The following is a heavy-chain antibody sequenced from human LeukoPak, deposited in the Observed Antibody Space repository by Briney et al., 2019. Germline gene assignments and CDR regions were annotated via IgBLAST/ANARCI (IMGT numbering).Heavy chain of an antibody. CDR3: AKSIVGVPWACALDI. J-gene: IGHJ3*02. CDR2: IRGSGGST. Sequence: GGSLRLSCAASGFTFSSYAMSWVRQAPGKGLEWVSSIRGSGGSTYNADSVKGRFTISRDNSKNTLYLQMNSLRAEDTAVYYWAKSIVGVPWACALDIWAKGKMVTVSS. CDR1: GFTFSSYA. V-gene: IGHV3-23*01. D-gene: IGHD2-21*01.